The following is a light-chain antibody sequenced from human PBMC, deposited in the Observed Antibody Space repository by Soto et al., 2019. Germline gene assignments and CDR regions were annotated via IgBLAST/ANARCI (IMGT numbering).Light chain of an antibody. V-gene: IGKV1-33*01. Sequence: DIQMTQSPSSLSASVGDRVTITCQASQVISNYLNWYQQQPGKAPKLLIYDASNLETEVSSRFSGSGSGTDFTFTISSLQPEDIATSNCQQYDNPDLAVTFGGGTKVEIK. CDR3: QQYDNPDLAVT. CDR2: DAS. J-gene: IGKJ4*01. CDR1: QVISNY.